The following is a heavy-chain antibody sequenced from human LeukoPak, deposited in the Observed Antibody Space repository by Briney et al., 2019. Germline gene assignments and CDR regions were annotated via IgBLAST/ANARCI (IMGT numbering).Heavy chain of an antibody. J-gene: IGHJ4*02. CDR2: INPNSGCT. V-gene: IGHV1-2*06. D-gene: IGHD5-12*01. CDR1: GYTFNGYY. CDR3: GAGRRGYSGYDMN. Sequence: ASVKVSCTASGYTFNGYYMQWVRQAPAQGLEWMGRINPNSGCTDSAHKLQGRVTMTIDTSINTAYMQLNSLTSDDTAVYYCGAGRRGYSGYDMNWGQGTLVTVSS.